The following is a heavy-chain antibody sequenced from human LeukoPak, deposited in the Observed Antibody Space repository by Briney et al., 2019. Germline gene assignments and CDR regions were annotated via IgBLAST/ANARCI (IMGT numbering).Heavy chain of an antibody. Sequence: SETLSLTCTVSGGSISTYYWSWIRQPPGKGLEWIGYIYYSGSTNYNPSLKSRVTISVDTSKNQFSLKLSSVTAADTAVYYCARGVMRQLLYNFSGGYYYYMDVWGKGTTVTVSS. CDR1: GGSISTYY. J-gene: IGHJ6*03. CDR2: IYYSGST. CDR3: ARGVMRQLLYNFSGGYYYYMDV. D-gene: IGHD2-2*02. V-gene: IGHV4-59*01.